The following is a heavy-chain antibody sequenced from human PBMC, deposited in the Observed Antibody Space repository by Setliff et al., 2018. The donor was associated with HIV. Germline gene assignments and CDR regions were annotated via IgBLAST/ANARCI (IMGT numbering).Heavy chain of an antibody. CDR2: INHSGST. Sequence: SETLSLTCAVYGGSFSGYYWSWIRQPPGKGLEWIGEINHSGSTNYNQSLKSRVTISVDTSKKQFSLKLRSVTAAYTAVYYCARMDLGYCSGGSCYLGCFDPWGQGTLVTVSS. V-gene: IGHV4-34*01. D-gene: IGHD2-15*01. J-gene: IGHJ5*01. CDR3: ARMDLGYCSGGSCYLGCFDP. CDR1: GGSFSGYY.